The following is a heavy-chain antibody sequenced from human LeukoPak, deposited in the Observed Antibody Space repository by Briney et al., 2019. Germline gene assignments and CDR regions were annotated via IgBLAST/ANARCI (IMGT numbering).Heavy chain of an antibody. Sequence: SETLSLTCTVSGGSISSYYWSWIRQPPGKGLEWIGYIYYSGSTNYNPSLKSRVTISVDTSKNQFSLKLSSVTAADTAVYYCARVEPSGDAFDIWGQGTMVTVSS. CDR3: ARVEPSGDAFDI. CDR2: IYYSGST. CDR1: GGSISSYY. V-gene: IGHV4-59*01. J-gene: IGHJ3*02.